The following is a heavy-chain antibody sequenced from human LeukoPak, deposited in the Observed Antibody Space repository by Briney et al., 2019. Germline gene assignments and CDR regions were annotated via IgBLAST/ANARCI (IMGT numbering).Heavy chain of an antibody. CDR1: GFTFGSYS. V-gene: IGHV3-21*01. D-gene: IGHD2-2*01. CDR2: ISSSSSYI. Sequence: GGSLRLSCAASGFTFGSYSMNWVRQAPGKGLEWVSSISSSSSYIYYADSVKGRFTISRDNAKNSLYLQMNSLRAEDTAVYYCARDWMRYCSSTSCYGPFDYWGQGTLVTVSS. CDR3: ARDWMRYCSSTSCYGPFDY. J-gene: IGHJ4*02.